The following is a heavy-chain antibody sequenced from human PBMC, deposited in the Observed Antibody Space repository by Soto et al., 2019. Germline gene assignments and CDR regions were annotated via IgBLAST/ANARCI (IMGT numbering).Heavy chain of an antibody. V-gene: IGHV1-46*01. J-gene: IGHJ4*02. CDR2: INPSGGST. CDR1: GYTFTSYY. Sequence: ASVKVSCKASGYTFTSYYMHWVRRAPGQGLEWMGVINPSGGSTSYAQKFQGRVTMTRDTSTSTVYMELSSLRSEDTAVYYCARDRSSIPLDYWGQGTLVTVSS. D-gene: IGHD2-21*01. CDR3: ARDRSSIPLDY.